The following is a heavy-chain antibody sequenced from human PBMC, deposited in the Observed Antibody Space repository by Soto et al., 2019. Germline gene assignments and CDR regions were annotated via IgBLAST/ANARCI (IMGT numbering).Heavy chain of an antibody. Sequence: EVQLVESGGGLVQPGGSLRLSCAASGFTVSSNYMSWVRQAPGKGLEWVSVIYSGGSTYYADSVKGRFTISRDNSKNTLYLQMNSLRAEETAVYYCAIDGVVPAARGVDYYGMDVWGQGTTVTVSS. J-gene: IGHJ6*02. CDR3: AIDGVVPAARGVDYYGMDV. D-gene: IGHD2-2*01. CDR2: IYSGGST. CDR1: GFTVSSNY. V-gene: IGHV3-66*01.